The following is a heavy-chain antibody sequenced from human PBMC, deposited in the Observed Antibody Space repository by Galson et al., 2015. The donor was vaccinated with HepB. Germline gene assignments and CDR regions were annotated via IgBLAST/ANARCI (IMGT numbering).Heavy chain of an antibody. CDR2: IYPGDSDT. CDR1: GYSFSSNW. CDR3: VKSLGEPRHFDF. V-gene: IGHV5-51*01. Sequence: QSGAEVKKPGESLKISCKASGYSFSSNWIGWVRQMPEKGLEWMGIIYPGDSDTRYRPSFKGEVIISADKSINTAYLQWSSLKATDTAIYYCVKSLGEPRHFDFWGPGTRVTVSS. D-gene: IGHD1-14*01. J-gene: IGHJ4*02.